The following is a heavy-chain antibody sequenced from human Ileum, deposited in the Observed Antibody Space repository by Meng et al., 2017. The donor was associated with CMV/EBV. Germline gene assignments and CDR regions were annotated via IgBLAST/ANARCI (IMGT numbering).Heavy chain of an antibody. V-gene: IGHV4-4*07. D-gene: IGHD2-2*01. Sequence: QGPLQGSGPGLVKPSETLSLTITVSGGSICGYYWGWIRQPATKGLEWIGRVYSSGSTDYNPSLQSRVTMSVDTSKNQFSLKLSSVTAADTAVYYCARGSSSWAFDYWGQGTLVTVSS. CDR1: GGSICGYY. CDR3: ARGSSSWAFDY. J-gene: IGHJ4*02. CDR2: VYSSGST.